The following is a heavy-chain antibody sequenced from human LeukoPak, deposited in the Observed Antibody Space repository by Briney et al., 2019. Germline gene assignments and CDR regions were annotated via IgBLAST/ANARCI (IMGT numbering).Heavy chain of an antibody. V-gene: IGHV3-7*01. CDR2: IKQDGSEK. J-gene: IGHJ4*02. D-gene: IGHD5-18*01. CDR3: ARDQGFHSYGYG. CDR1: GFTFSSYW. Sequence: GGSLRLSCAASGFTFSSYWMSWVRQAPGKGLEWVANIKQDGSEKYSVDSVKGRFTISRDNAKNSLYLQMNSLRAEATAVYYCARDQGFHSYGYGGGQGTLVTVSS.